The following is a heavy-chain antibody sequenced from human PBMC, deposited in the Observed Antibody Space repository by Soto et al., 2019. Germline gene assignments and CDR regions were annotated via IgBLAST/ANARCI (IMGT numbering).Heavy chain of an antibody. D-gene: IGHD2-2*01. CDR2: ISGYNGNT. CDR3: ARDEVPAANWLDR. J-gene: IGHJ5*02. V-gene: IGHV1-18*01. Sequence: GASVKVSCKASGYIFINYGITWVRQAPGQGLEWVGWISGYNGNTKYADKLQGRVTMTTDTSTTTAYMELRSLRSDDTAVYYCARDEVPAANWLDRWGQGTLVTVYS. CDR1: GYIFINYG.